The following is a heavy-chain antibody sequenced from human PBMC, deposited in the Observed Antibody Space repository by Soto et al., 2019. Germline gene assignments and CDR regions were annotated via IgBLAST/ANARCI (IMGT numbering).Heavy chain of an antibody. J-gene: IGHJ4*02. CDR1: GGTFSSYA. CDR2: IIPIFGTA. V-gene: IGHV1-69*13. D-gene: IGHD6-6*01. CDR3: ARARTEYSSSSGHALDY. Sequence: SVKVSCKASGGTFSSYAISWVRQAPGQGLEWMGGIIPIFGTANYAQKFQGRVTITADESTSTAYMELSSLRSEDTAVYYCARARTEYSSSSGHALDYWGQGTLVTVSS.